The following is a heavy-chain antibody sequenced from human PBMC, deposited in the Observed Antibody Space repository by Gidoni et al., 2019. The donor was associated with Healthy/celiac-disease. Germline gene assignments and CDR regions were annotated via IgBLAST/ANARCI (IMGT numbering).Heavy chain of an antibody. CDR2: ISYDGSNK. V-gene: IGHV3-30*19. D-gene: IGHD2-21*01. CDR3: ARDVRNSNFDY. J-gene: IGHJ4*02. CDR1: GFTFSSYG. Sequence: QVQMVESGGGVVQPGRSLSLSCAASGFTFSSYGMHWFRQAPGKGLEWVAVISYDGSNKYYADSVKGRFTISRDNSKNTLYLQMNSLRAEDTAVYYCARDVRNSNFDYWGQGTLVTVSS.